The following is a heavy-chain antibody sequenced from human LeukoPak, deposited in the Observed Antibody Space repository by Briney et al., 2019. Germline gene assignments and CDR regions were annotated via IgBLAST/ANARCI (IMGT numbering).Heavy chain of an antibody. CDR1: GFTFSSYE. D-gene: IGHD5-24*01. Sequence: GGSLRLSCAASGFTFSSYEMNWVRQAPGKGLEWVSYISSSGSTIYYADSVKGRFTISRDNAKNSLYLQMNSLRAEDTAVYYCARDHFVSRLGRWLQLNYFDYWGQGTLVTVSS. J-gene: IGHJ4*02. CDR3: ARDHFVSRLGRWLQLNYFDY. CDR2: ISSSGSTI. V-gene: IGHV3-48*03.